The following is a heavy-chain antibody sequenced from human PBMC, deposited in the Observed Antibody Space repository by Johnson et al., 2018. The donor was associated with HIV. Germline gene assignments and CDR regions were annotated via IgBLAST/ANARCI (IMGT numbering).Heavy chain of an antibody. D-gene: IGHD6-19*01. CDR2: INSDGSST. J-gene: IGHJ3*02. CDR1: GFTVSSNY. V-gene: IGHV3-74*01. Sequence: VQLVESGGGLVQPGGSLRRSCAASGFTVSSNYMNWVRQAPGKGLERVSRINSDGSSTSYADSVKGRFTISRDNAKNSLYLQMNSLRPEDTGLYYCAKDIASGYTNGGTLDIWGQGTMVTVSS. CDR3: AKDIASGYTNGGTLDI.